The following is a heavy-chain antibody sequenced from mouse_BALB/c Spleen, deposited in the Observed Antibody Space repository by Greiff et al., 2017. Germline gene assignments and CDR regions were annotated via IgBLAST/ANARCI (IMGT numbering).Heavy chain of an antibody. J-gene: IGHJ4*01. Sequence: VQLQESGPGLVAPSQSLSITCTVSGFSLTGYGVNWVRQPPGKGLEWLGMIWGDGSTDYNSALKSRLSISKDNSKSQVFLKMNSLQTDDTARYYCARERGCYAMDYWGQGTSVTVSS. CDR3: ARERGCYAMDY. CDR2: IWGDGST. V-gene: IGHV2-6-7*01. CDR1: GFSLTGYG.